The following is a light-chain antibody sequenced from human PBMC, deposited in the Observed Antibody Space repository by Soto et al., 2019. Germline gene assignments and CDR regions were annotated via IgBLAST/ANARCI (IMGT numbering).Light chain of an antibody. Sequence: QSALTQPRSVCGSLGQSVTISCTGTSSDVGTYNYVSWYQQHPGKAPKVMIYDVSERPSGVPDRFSGSKSGNTASLTISGLQAEDEADYYCCSYAGSPRYVLGTGTKLTVL. CDR2: DVS. J-gene: IGLJ1*01. CDR1: SSDVGTYNY. CDR3: CSYAGSPRYV. V-gene: IGLV2-11*01.